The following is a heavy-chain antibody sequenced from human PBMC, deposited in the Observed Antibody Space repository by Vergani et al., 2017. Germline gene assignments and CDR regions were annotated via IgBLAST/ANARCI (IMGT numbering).Heavy chain of an antibody. Sequence: QVQLQQWGAGLLKPSETLSLTCAVYGGSFSGYYWSWIRQPPGKGLEWIGEINHSGSTNYNPSLKSRVTISVDTSKNQFSLKLSSVTAADTAVYYCARGKRSYDFWSGYMFLGYWGQGTLVTVSS. CDR3: ARGKRSYDFWSGYMFLGY. J-gene: IGHJ4*02. CDR2: INHSGST. V-gene: IGHV4-34*01. D-gene: IGHD3-3*01. CDR1: GGSFSGYY.